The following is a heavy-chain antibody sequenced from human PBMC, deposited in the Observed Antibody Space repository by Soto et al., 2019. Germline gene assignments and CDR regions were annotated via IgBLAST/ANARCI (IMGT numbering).Heavy chain of an antibody. V-gene: IGHV4-39*07. D-gene: IGHD2-2*01. Sequence: ETLSLTCTVSGGSISSSSFYWGWVRQPPGKGLEWIGSVSHSGSTNYNPSLKSRVTISVDTSKNQFSLKLSSVIAADTAVYYCAREAVGNRGYCSSTSCYAMDPCYMDVWGKGTTVTVSS. CDR2: VSHSGST. J-gene: IGHJ6*03. CDR1: GGSISSSSFY. CDR3: AREAVGNRGYCSSTSCYAMDPCYMDV.